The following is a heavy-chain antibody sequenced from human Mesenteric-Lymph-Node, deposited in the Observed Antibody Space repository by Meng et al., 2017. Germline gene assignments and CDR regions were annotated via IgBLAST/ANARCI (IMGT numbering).Heavy chain of an antibody. CDR1: GYTFTSYA. V-gene: IGHV1-3*01. CDR2: INAGNGNT. D-gene: IGHD3-10*01. Sequence: ASVKVSCKASGYTFTSYAMHWARQAPGQRLEWMGWINAGNGNTKYSQKFQGRVTITRDTSASTAYMELSSLRSEDTAVYYCARGHMVRGVTYYYYYYGMDVWGQGTTVTVSS. CDR3: ARGHMVRGVTYYYYYYGMDV. J-gene: IGHJ6*02.